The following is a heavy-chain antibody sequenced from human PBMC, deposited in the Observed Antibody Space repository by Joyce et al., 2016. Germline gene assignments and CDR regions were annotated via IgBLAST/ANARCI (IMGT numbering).Heavy chain of an antibody. CDR1: GVSIISADSY. V-gene: IGHV4-31*03. CDR3: ARVGRIRGPHFSFDS. CDR2: LYYGGST. D-gene: IGHD3-10*01. J-gene: IGHJ4*02. Sequence: QVQLQESGPRLLMPSQTLSPICTASGVSIISADSYWSWIRQHPGEGLEWLGYLYYGGSTAYNPSLRSRVTISVDTSNKHFSLNLTSLSAADTAVYYCARVGRIRGPHFSFDSWGQGTLVTVSS.